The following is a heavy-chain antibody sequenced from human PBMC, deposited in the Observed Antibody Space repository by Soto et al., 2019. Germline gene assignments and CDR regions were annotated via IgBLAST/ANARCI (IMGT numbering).Heavy chain of an antibody. J-gene: IGHJ3*02. CDR1: GYTFTSYY. CDR3: ARLNYDILTGAMDALDAFDI. Sequence: GASVKVSCKASGYTFTSYYMHWVRQAPGQGLEWMGIINPSGGSTSYAQKFQGRVTMTRDTSTSTVYMELSSLRSEDTAVYYCARLNYDILTGAMDALDAFDIWGQGTMVTVSS. CDR2: INPSGGST. V-gene: IGHV1-46*01. D-gene: IGHD3-9*01.